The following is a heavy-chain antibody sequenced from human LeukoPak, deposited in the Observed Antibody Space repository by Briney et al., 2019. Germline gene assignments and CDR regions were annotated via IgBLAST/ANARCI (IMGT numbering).Heavy chain of an antibody. CDR1: GDSISNYY. CDR3: ARGGGGSWYGTVDY. D-gene: IGHD6-13*01. CDR2: VDNSGST. J-gene: IGHJ4*02. V-gene: IGHV4-59*01. Sequence: SETLSLSCTVSGDSISNYYWSWIRQPPGMGLEWIGYVDNSGSTNYNPSLNGRVTISVDTSKNQFSLKLSSVTAADTAMYYCARGGGGSWYGTVDYWGQGTLVTVSS.